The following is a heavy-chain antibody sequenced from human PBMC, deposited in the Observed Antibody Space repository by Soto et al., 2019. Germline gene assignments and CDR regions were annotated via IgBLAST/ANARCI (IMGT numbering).Heavy chain of an antibody. D-gene: IGHD6-13*01. V-gene: IGHV2-5*01. J-gene: IGHJ5*02. CDR1: GFSLSTSGVG. CDR2: IYWNDDK. Sequence: SGPTLVNPTQTLTLTCTFSGFSLSTSGVGVGWIRQPPGKALEWLALIYWNDDKRYSPSLKSRLTITKDTSKNQVVLTMTNMDPVDTATYYCAHREVKQQLVPAWIDPWGQGTLVTAPQ. CDR3: AHREVKQQLVPAWIDP.